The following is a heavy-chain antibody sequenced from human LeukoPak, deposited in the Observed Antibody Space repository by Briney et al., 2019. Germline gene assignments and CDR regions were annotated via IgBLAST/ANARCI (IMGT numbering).Heavy chain of an antibody. CDR3: AKDVTTFGVRPNWFDP. CDR1: GFTFSSYA. V-gene: IGHV3-23*01. J-gene: IGHJ5*02. CDR2: ISGSGGST. D-gene: IGHD3-16*01. Sequence: PGGSLRLSCAASGFTFSSYAMSWVRQAPGKGLEWVSAISGSGGSTYYADSVKGRFTISRDNSKNTLYLQMNSLRAEDTAVYYCAKDVTTFGVRPNWFDPRGQGTLVTVSS.